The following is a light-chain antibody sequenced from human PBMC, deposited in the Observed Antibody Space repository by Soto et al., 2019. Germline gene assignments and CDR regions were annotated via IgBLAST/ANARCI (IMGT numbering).Light chain of an antibody. Sequence: EVLMTQSPATLSVSAGERATLSCRASQSVSSRYLAWYQQKPGQAPRLLIYDTSTRATGIPARFSSSGSGTDFTLTISRLEPEDFELYYCQQYGNSPLTFGGGTKVDIK. J-gene: IGKJ4*01. CDR1: QSVSSRY. CDR3: QQYGNSPLT. V-gene: IGKV3-20*01. CDR2: DTS.